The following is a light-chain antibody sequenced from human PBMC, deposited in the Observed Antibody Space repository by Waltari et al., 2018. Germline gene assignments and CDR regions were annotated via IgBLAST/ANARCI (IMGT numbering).Light chain of an antibody. CDR2: TDN. CDR3: AAWDDSLSGHVV. CDR1: SSNIGSHS. V-gene: IGLV1-47*02. J-gene: IGLJ2*01. Sequence: QSVLTQPPSASGTPGQRVTIPCSGSSSNIGSHSVYWYQHLPGTAPKLLIYTDNQRPSGVPDRFSGSKSDTSASLAISGLRSEDEGDYYCAAWDDSLSGHVVFGGGTKLTVL.